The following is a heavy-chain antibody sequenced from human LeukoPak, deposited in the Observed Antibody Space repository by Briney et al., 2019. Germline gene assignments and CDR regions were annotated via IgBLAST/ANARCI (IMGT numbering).Heavy chain of an antibody. D-gene: IGHD5/OR15-5a*01. J-gene: IGHJ3*02. CDR3: ARDFGQGIVSTMGAFDI. CDR1: GGSISSGDYY. CDR2: IYYSGST. Sequence: SQTLSLTCTVSGGSISSGDYYWSWIRQPPGKGLEWIGYIYYSGSTYYNPSLKSRVTISVDTSKNQFSLKLSSVTAADTAVYYCARDFGQGIVSTMGAFDIWGQGTMVTVSS. V-gene: IGHV4-30-4*01.